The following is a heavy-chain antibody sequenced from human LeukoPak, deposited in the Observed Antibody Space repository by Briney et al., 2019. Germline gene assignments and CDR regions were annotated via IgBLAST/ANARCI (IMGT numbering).Heavy chain of an antibody. CDR3: ARHAAAGTEPFDY. D-gene: IGHD6-13*01. J-gene: IGHJ4*02. CDR2: IYYSGST. V-gene: IGHV4-59*08. Sequence: SETLSLTCTVSGGSISSYYWSWIRQPPGKGLEWIGYIYYSGSTNYNPFLKSRVTISIDTSKNQFSLKLSSVTAADTAVYYCARHAAAGTEPFDYWGQGTLVTVSS. CDR1: GGSISSYY.